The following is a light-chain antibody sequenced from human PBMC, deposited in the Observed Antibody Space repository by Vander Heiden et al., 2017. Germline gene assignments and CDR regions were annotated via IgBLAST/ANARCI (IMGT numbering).Light chain of an antibody. CDR1: QSVSSN. Sequence: EIVMTQSPATLSVSPGERATLSCRASQSVSSNLAWYQQKPGQAPRLLIYGASTRATGIPARFSGSGSGTEFTLTIGSLQSEDFAVYYCQQYINWPPLTFGGGTKVEIK. J-gene: IGKJ4*01. CDR3: QQYINWPPLT. V-gene: IGKV3-15*01. CDR2: GAS.